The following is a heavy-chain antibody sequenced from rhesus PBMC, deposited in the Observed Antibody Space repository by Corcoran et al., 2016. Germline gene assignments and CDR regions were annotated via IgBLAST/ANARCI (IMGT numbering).Heavy chain of an antibody. J-gene: IGHJ4*01. Sequence: EVQLVESGGGLVQPGGSLRLSCAASGFTFSNYWMSWVRQASGKGLEWVGFIKNKADGGTAAYDESVKGRFNISRDDSKNTLYLQMNSLKTEDTAVYYCTRRGVTRALDYWGQGVLVTVSS. CDR2: IKNKADGGTA. D-gene: IGHD4-23*01. CDR3: TRRGVTRALDY. CDR1: GFTFSNYW. V-gene: IGHV3S11*01.